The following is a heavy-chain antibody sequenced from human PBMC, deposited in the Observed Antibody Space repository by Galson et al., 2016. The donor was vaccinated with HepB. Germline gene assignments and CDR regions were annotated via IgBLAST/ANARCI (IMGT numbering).Heavy chain of an antibody. CDR1: GSIFSVYN. D-gene: IGHD3-10*01. Sequence: SLRLSCAASGSIFSVYNMNWARQAPGKGLEWIAWITSSSDTMYYADSVKGRFTISRDNAKNSLYLEMNSLRDEDTAVYYCAKSPPYYGSGSYFRLTYYFDYWGQGTLVTVSS. CDR2: ITSSSDTM. CDR3: AKSPPYYGSGSYFRLTYYFDY. J-gene: IGHJ4*02. V-gene: IGHV3-48*02.